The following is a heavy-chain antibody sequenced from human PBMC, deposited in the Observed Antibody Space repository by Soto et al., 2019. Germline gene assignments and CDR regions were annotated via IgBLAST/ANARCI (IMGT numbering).Heavy chain of an antibody. CDR3: AKQDHSGSYYFYYMDV. J-gene: IGHJ6*03. D-gene: IGHD1-26*01. CDR2: IYPGDSDT. V-gene: IGHV5-51*01. CDR1: GYSFTSYW. Sequence: PGESLKISCKGSGYSFTSYWIGWVRQMPGKGLEWMGIIYPGDSDTRYSPSFQGQVTISADKSISTAYLQWSSLKASDTAMYYCAKQDHSGSYYFYYMDVWGKGTTVTVSS.